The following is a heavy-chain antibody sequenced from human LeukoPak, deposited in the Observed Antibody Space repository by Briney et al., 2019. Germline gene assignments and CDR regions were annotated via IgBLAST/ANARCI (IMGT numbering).Heavy chain of an antibody. CDR1: GFTFSTYG. CDR3: ARGGNGYNFRGFFDY. V-gene: IGHV3-23*01. Sequence: PGGSLRLSCAASGFTFSTYGMSWVRQAPGKGLEWVSAISGSGGSTYYADSVKGRFTISRDNSKNTLYLQMNSLRAEDTAVYYCARGGNGYNFRGFFDYWGQGTLVTVSS. CDR2: ISGSGGST. D-gene: IGHD5-24*01. J-gene: IGHJ4*02.